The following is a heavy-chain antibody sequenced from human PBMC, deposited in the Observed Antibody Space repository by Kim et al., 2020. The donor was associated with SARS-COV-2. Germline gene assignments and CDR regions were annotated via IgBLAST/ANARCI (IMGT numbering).Heavy chain of an antibody. CDR1: GFTFSSFP. V-gene: IGHV3-30*04. CDR3: ARAVYYDILTGYFDY. CDR2: ISYDGSNK. Sequence: GGSLRLSCAASGFTFSSFPIHWVRQAPGKGLEWVAVISYDGSNKYYADSVKGRFTISRDNSKNTLYLQMDSLRAEDTAVYYCARAVYYDILTGYFDYWGQGSLVTVFS. J-gene: IGHJ4*02. D-gene: IGHD3-9*01.